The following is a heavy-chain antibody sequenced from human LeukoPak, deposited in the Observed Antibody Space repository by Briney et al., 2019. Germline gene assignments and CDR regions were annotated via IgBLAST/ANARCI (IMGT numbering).Heavy chain of an antibody. Sequence: GASVKVSCKASGGTFTSYAISWVRQAPGHGLGWMGGIIPIFGTANYAQKFQGRVTITTDESTSTAYMELSSLRSEDTAVYYCARVSPATSYSEYFQHWGQGTLVTVSS. CDR2: IIPIFGTA. J-gene: IGHJ1*01. CDR1: GGTFTSYA. CDR3: ARVSPATSYSEYFQH. V-gene: IGHV1-69*05. D-gene: IGHD1-26*01.